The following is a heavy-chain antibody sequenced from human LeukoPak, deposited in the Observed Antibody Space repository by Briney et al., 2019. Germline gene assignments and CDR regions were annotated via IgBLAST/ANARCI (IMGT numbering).Heavy chain of an antibody. V-gene: IGHV3-30-3*01. D-gene: IGHD2-15*01. CDR1: GFTFSSYA. CDR2: ISYDGSNK. CDR3: ARDEPGYCSGGSCYPNPLDY. J-gene: IGHJ4*02. Sequence: GGSLRLSCAASGFTFSSYAMHWVRQAPGKGLEWVAVISYDGSNKYYADSVKGRFTTFRDNSKNTLYLQMNSLRAEDTAVYYCARDEPGYCSGGSCYPNPLDYWGQGTLVTVSS.